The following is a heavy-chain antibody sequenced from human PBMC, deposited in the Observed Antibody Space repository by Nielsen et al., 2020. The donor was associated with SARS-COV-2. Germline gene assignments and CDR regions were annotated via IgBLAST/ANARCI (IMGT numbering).Heavy chain of an antibody. CDR3: TTRTFYLDY. CDR2: ISYDGSNK. V-gene: IGHV3-30-3*01. Sequence: GGSLRLSCAASGFTFSSYAMHWVRQAPGKGLEWVAVISYDGSNKYYADSVKGRFTISRDISKNTLFLQMNSLRAEDTALYYCTTRTFYLDYWGQGTLVTVSS. D-gene: IGHD1-1*01. J-gene: IGHJ4*02. CDR1: GFTFSSYA.